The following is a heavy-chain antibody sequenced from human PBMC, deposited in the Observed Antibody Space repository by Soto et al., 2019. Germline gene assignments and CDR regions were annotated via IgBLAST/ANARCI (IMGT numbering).Heavy chain of an antibody. D-gene: IGHD3-3*01. J-gene: IGHJ6*02. CDR1: GGSFSGYY. V-gene: IGHV4-34*01. CDR2: INHSGST. Sequence: SETLSLTCAVYGGSFSGYYWSWIRQPPGKGLECIGEINHSGSTNYNPSLKSRVTISVDTSKNQFSLKLSSVTAADTAVYYCARGKGGITIFGVVSRPYYGMDVWGQGTTVTVSS. CDR3: ARGKGGITIFGVVSRPYYGMDV.